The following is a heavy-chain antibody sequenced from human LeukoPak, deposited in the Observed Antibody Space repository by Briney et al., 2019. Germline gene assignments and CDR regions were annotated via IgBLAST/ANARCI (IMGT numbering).Heavy chain of an antibody. D-gene: IGHD3-22*01. V-gene: IGHV4-39*07. CDR2: IYYSGST. Sequence: SETLSLTCTVSGGSISSSSYYWGWIRQPPGKGLEWIGSIYYSGSTYYNPSLKSRVTISVDTSKNQFSLKLSSVTAADTAVYYCARDYGDSSGYYWSYYYYMDVWGKGTTVTVSS. CDR3: ARDYGDSSGYYWSYYYYMDV. CDR1: GGSISSSSYY. J-gene: IGHJ6*03.